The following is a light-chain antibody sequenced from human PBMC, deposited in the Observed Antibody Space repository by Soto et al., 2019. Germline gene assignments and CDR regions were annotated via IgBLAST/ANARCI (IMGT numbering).Light chain of an antibody. CDR3: QQSYHTFRT. CDR2: GAS. Sequence: DIQMTQSPSSLSASVGDRVTITCRASQSISMYLTWYQQKPGKAPKLLIYGASTLQRGVPSRFSGSGSGTDFTLNINSLQPEDFATYYCQQSYHTFRTFGQGTKLEIK. CDR1: QSISMY. V-gene: IGKV1-39*01. J-gene: IGKJ2*01.